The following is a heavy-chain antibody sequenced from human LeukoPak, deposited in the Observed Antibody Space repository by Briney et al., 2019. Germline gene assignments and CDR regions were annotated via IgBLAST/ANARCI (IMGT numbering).Heavy chain of an antibody. D-gene: IGHD3-10*01. V-gene: IGHV1-2*02. CDR1: GYTFTGYY. Sequence: ASVKVSCKASGYTFTGYYMHWVRQAPGQGLEWMGWINPNSGGTNYAQKFQGRVTMTRNTSISTAYMELSSLRSEDTAVYYCARDRALGSGSYSARFDPWGQGTLVTVSS. CDR3: ARDRALGSGSYSARFDP. J-gene: IGHJ5*02. CDR2: INPNSGGT.